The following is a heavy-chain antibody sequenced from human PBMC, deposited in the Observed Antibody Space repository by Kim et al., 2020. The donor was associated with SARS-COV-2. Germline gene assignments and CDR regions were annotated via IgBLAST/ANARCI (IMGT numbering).Heavy chain of an antibody. J-gene: IGHJ4*02. CDR2: IIPIFGTA. V-gene: IGHV1-69*13. CDR1: GGTFSSYA. CDR3: ARAPRSYYYDSSGYYLSYYFDY. Sequence: SVKVSCKASGGTFSSYAISWVRQAPGQGLEWMGGIIPIFGTANYAQKFQGRVTITADESTSTAYMELSSLRSEDTAVYYCARAPRSYYYDSSGYYLSYYFDYWGQRTLVTVSS. D-gene: IGHD3-22*01.